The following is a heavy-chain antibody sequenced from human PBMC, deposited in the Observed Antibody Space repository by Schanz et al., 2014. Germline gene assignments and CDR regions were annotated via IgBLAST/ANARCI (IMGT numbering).Heavy chain of an antibody. CDR3: ARDPNSVNEIDY. J-gene: IGHJ4*02. D-gene: IGHD5-12*01. Sequence: VQLVESGGALVQPGGSLRLSCSASGFTFSDHWMSWVRQPPGKGLEWVANIKGVSSEKNYVDSVKGRFTLSRDNAKNSMYLQMNSLRVEDTAVYYCARDPNSVNEIDYWGQGTLVTVSS. CDR1: GFTFSDHW. V-gene: IGHV3-7*03. CDR2: IKGVSSEK.